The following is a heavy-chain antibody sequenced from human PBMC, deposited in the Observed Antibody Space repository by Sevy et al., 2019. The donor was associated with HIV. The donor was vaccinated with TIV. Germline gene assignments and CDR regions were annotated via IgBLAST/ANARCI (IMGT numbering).Heavy chain of an antibody. D-gene: IGHD3-10*01. V-gene: IGHV3-21*01. J-gene: IGHJ4*02. CDR3: ARDMAYGSGSIVYDY. CDR2: FSSSSRYI. Sequence: GGSLRLSCAASGFVFSSYTMNWVRQSPGKGLEWVSYFSSSSRYIFYADSVKGRFTISRDNARNSLYLQMNSLRAEDTAVYYCARDMAYGSGSIVYDYWGQGTLVTVSS. CDR1: GFVFSSYT.